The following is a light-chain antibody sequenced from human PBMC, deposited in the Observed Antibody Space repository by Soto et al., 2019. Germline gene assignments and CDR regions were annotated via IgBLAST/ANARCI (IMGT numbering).Light chain of an antibody. Sequence: DIQMTQSPSSLSASAGDRVTITCQASQDISNYLNWYQQQPGKAPKLLIYDASNLETGVPSRFSGSGSGTDFTFTISSLQPEDIATYYCQQYDNLPLTFGGGTKVEIK. CDR2: DAS. CDR3: QQYDNLPLT. J-gene: IGKJ4*01. CDR1: QDISNY. V-gene: IGKV1-33*01.